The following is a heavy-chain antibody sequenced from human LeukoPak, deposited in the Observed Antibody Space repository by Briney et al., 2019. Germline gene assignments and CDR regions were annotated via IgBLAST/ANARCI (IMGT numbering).Heavy chain of an antibody. D-gene: IGHD3-10*01. CDR3: AKAGRWFGEYHELSGMDV. Sequence: AGGSLRLSCAASGFTVSSNYMSWVRQAPGKGLEWVSAISGSGGSTYYADSVKGRFTISRDNSKNTLYLQMNSLRAEDTAVYYCAKAGRWFGEYHELSGMDVWGKGTTVTVSS. V-gene: IGHV3-23*01. J-gene: IGHJ6*04. CDR1: GFTVSSNY. CDR2: ISGSGGST.